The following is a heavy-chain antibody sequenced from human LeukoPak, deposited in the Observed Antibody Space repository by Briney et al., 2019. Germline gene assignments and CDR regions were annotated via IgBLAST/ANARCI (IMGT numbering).Heavy chain of an antibody. V-gene: IGHV4-39*07. D-gene: IGHD5-24*01. J-gene: IGHJ5*02. CDR2: IYYSGST. CDR3: ARGKRWLQARDNWFDP. CDR1: GGSISSSSYY. Sequence: SETLSLTCTVSGGSISSSSYYWGWIRQPPGKGLEWIGSIYYSGSTNYNPSLKSRVTISVDTSKNQFSLKLSPVTAADTAVYYCARGKRWLQARDNWFDPWGQGTLVTVSS.